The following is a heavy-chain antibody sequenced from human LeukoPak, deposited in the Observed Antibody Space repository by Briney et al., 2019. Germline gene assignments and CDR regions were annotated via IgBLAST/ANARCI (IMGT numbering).Heavy chain of an antibody. CDR2: IYYSGST. J-gene: IGHJ3*02. Sequence: PSETLSLTCTVSGGSISSSSYYWSWIRQPPGKGLEWIGYIYYSGSTNYNPSLKSRVTISVDTSKNQFSLKLSSVTAADTAVYYCAREIVVVVAARETRAFDIWGQGTVVTVSP. CDR3: AREIVVVVAARETRAFDI. V-gene: IGHV4-61*01. CDR1: GGSISSSSYY. D-gene: IGHD2-15*01.